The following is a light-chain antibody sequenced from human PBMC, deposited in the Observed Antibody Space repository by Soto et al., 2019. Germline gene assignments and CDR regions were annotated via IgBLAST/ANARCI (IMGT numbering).Light chain of an antibody. CDR1: QDISNY. J-gene: IGKJ5*01. CDR2: AAS. CDR3: QQRNSYPLN. V-gene: IGKV1-9*01. Sequence: DIQLTQSPSFLSASVGDRVTITCRASQDISNYLAWYQQKPGKAPNLLIHAASTLHGGVPSRFSGSGSGTEFTLAISSLQPEDFATYYCQQRNSYPLNFGQGTRLEIK.